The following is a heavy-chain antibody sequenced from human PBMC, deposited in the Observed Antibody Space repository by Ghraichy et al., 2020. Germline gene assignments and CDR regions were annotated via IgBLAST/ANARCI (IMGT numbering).Heavy chain of an antibody. CDR2: IYYSGST. CDR1: GVSISSSSYY. CDR3: ARRIPNLSSWYYFDY. J-gene: IGHJ4*02. D-gene: IGHD6-13*01. Sequence: GSLRLSCTVSGVSISSSSYYWGWIRQPPGKGLEWIGSIYYSGSTYYNPSLKSRVTISVDTSKNQFSLKLSSVTAADTAVYYCARRIPNLSSWYYFDYWGQGTLVTVSS. V-gene: IGHV4-39*01.